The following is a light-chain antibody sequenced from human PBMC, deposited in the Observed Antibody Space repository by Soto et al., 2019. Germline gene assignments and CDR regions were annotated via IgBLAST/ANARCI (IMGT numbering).Light chain of an antibody. J-gene: IGKJ5*01. Sequence: EVVVTQSPATLSVSPGERATLSCRASQSVSSNLAWYQQKPGQAPRLLIYGASIRATGIPARFSGSGSWTEFTLTISSLQSEDFAVYYYQQYNTWPPITFGQGTRLEIK. V-gene: IGKV3-15*01. CDR2: GAS. CDR1: QSVSSN. CDR3: QQYNTWPPIT.